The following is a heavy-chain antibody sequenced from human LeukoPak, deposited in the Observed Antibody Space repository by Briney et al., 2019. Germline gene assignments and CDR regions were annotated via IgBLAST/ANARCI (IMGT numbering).Heavy chain of an antibody. Sequence: ASVKVSCKASGYTFTSYYMHWVRQAPGQGLEWMGIINPSGGSTSYAQKFQGRVTMTRDTSTSTVYMELSSLRPEDTAVYYCARTYSSSWYTGGWFDPWGQGTLVTVSS. CDR1: GYTFTSYY. J-gene: IGHJ5*02. V-gene: IGHV1-46*01. D-gene: IGHD6-13*01. CDR2: INPSGGST. CDR3: ARTYSSSWYTGGWFDP.